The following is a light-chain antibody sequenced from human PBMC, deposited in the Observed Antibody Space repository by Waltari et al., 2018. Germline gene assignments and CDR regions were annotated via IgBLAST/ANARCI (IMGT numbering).Light chain of an antibody. Sequence: DIVMTQSPDSLAVSLGERATINCKASQSVLYSYNNKNYLAWYQQKPGQPPKLLIYWASTRESSVPDRFTGRGSGTAFTLTISSLQAEDVAVYYCQQYYSDLLITFGQGARLEIK. V-gene: IGKV4-1*01. CDR2: WAS. CDR3: QQYYSDLLIT. CDR1: QSVLYSYNNKNY. J-gene: IGKJ5*01.